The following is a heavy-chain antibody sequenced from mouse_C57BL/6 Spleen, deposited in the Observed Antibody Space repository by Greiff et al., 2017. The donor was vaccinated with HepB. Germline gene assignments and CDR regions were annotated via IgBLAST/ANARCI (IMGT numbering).Heavy chain of an antibody. CDR1: GYTFTSYW. J-gene: IGHJ1*03. Sequence: QVQLQQPGAELVMPGASVKLSCKASGYTFTSYWMHWVKQRPGQGLEWIGEIDPSDSYTNSNQKFKGKSTLTVDKSSSTAYMQLSSLTSEDSAVYYCARWGANWYFDVWGTGTTVTVSS. CDR2: IDPSDSYT. CDR3: ARWGANWYFDV. V-gene: IGHV1-69*01.